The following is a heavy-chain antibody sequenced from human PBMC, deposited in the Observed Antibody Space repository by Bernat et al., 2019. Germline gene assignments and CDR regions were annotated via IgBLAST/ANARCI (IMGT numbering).Heavy chain of an antibody. Sequence: QLQLQESGPGLVKPSETLSLTCTVSGGSISSSSYYWGWIRQPPGKGLEWVGSIYYSGSTYYNPSLKSRVTISVDTSKNQFSLKLSSVTAADTAVYYCARRGGYCSGGRCYTKSGAFDIWGQGTMVTVSS. CDR2: IYYSGST. J-gene: IGHJ3*02. D-gene: IGHD2-15*01. V-gene: IGHV4-39*01. CDR3: ARRGGYCSGGRCYTKSGAFDI. CDR1: GGSISSSSYY.